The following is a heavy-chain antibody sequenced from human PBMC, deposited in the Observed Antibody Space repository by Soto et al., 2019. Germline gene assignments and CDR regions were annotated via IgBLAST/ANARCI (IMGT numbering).Heavy chain of an antibody. V-gene: IGHV5-51*01. J-gene: IGHJ6*02. Sequence: GESLKISCKGSGYSFTSYWIGWVRQMPGKGLEWMGIIYPGDSDTRYSPSFQGQVTISADKSISTAYLQWSSLKASDTAMYYCATTAVAGSHYYYYGMDVWGQGTTVTVS. D-gene: IGHD6-19*01. CDR2: IYPGDSDT. CDR3: ATTAVAGSHYYYYGMDV. CDR1: GYSFTSYW.